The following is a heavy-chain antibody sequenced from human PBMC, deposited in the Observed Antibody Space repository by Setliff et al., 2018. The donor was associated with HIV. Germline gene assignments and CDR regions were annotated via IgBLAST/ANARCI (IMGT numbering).Heavy chain of an antibody. D-gene: IGHD6-19*01. J-gene: IGHJ4*02. CDR2: INHSGST. Sequence: SETLSLTCAVYGESFSAYYWSWIRQPPGKGLEWIGEINHSGSTNYNPSLKSRVTISVDTSKNQFSLKLSSVTAADTAVYHCARTIQPSSSPFDFWGQGMLVTVS. CDR3: ARTIQPSSSPFDF. CDR1: GESFSAYY. V-gene: IGHV4-34*01.